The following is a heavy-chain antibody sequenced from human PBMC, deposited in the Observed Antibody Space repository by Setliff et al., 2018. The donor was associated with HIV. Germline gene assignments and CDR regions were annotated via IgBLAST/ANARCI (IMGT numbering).Heavy chain of an antibody. CDR1: GFTFSSYS. D-gene: IGHD6-13*01. CDR2: ISSSSSTI. Sequence: GGSLRLSCAASGFTFSSYSMNWVRQAPGKGLEWVSYISSSSSTIYYADSVKGRSTISRDNAKNALYLQMNSLRAEDTAVYYCARSRAAGFDYWGQGTLVTVSS. J-gene: IGHJ4*02. CDR3: ARSRAAGFDY. V-gene: IGHV3-48*01.